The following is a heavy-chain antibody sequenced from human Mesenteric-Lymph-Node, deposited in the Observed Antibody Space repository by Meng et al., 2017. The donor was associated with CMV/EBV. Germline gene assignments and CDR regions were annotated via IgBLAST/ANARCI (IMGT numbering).Heavy chain of an antibody. CDR1: GDSISRSTSY. V-gene: IGHV4-39*01. CDR2: IFYTGST. CDR3: APYYYGSGTYYYFDY. Sequence: SGDSISRSTSYWGWRRQPPGKGLEWIGSIFYTGSTYYNPSLTSRVTISVDTSKNQFSLKLSSVTAADTAVYYCAPYYYGSGTYYYFDYWGQGTLVTVSS. D-gene: IGHD3-10*01. J-gene: IGHJ4*02.